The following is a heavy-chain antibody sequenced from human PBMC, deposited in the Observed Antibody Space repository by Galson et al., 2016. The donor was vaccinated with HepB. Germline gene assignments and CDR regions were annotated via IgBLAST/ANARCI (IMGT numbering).Heavy chain of an antibody. CDR3: ARVKYGFWSGNYGGPLYGMDV. CDR2: INPSGAT. CDR1: GGSISSRNW. J-gene: IGHJ6*02. V-gene: IGHV4-4*02. Sequence: SETLSLTCTVSGGSISSRNWLSWVRQPPGKGLEWVGEINPSGATDYNPSLKSRVTISFDKSNSHLSLKLTSVTAADTAVYYCARVKYGFWSGNYGGPLYGMDVWGQGAAVTVSS. D-gene: IGHD3-3*01.